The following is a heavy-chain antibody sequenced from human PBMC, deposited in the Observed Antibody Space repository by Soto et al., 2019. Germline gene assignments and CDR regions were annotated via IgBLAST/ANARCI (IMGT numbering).Heavy chain of an antibody. Sequence: QVRLVQSGAEVRKPGSSVKVSCKASGGSFNGYAISWVRQAPGQGLEWMGGIIPMFGTTSHAQRFKGRVTITADESTSIVYMEVSSLGSDDTAVYYCARDAKGDTTPFDYWGQGTLVTVSS. J-gene: IGHJ4*02. CDR2: IIPMFGTT. V-gene: IGHV1-69*01. D-gene: IGHD5-18*01. CDR3: ARDAKGDTTPFDY. CDR1: GGSFNGYA.